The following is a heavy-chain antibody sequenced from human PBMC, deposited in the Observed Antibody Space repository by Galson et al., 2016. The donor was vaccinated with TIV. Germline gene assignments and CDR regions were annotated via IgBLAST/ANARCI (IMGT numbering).Heavy chain of an antibody. CDR2: ISWNSATI. CDR3: VKANVYLGLVVADGAFDV. J-gene: IGHJ3*01. D-gene: IGHD2-15*01. Sequence: SLRLSCAASGFTFDEYAIHWVRQAPGKGLEWVSGISWNSATIGYADSVKGRFTITRDNAKKSLYLQMNSLRPEDTAFYYCVKANVYLGLVVADGAFDVWSQGTKVTVSS. CDR1: GFTFDEYA. V-gene: IGHV3-9*01.